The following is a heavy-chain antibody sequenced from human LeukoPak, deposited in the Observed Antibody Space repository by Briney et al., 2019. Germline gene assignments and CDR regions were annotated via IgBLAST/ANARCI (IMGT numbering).Heavy chain of an antibody. J-gene: IGHJ4*02. Sequence: PGGSLRLSCAPSGFTFSSYSMSWVRQAPGGGLEWVSSISSSSSYIYYADSVKGRFTISRDNAKNSLYLQMNSLRAEDTAVYYCARDLSGSYPDFDYWGQGTLVTVSS. CDR3: ARDLSGSYPDFDY. CDR1: GFTFSSYS. V-gene: IGHV3-21*01. D-gene: IGHD3-10*01. CDR2: ISSSSSYI.